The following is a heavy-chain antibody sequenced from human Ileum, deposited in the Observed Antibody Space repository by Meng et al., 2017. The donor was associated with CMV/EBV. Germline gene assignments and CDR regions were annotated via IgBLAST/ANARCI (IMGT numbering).Heavy chain of an antibody. CDR2: ISTSSSYI. V-gene: IGHV3-21*01. D-gene: IGHD3-3*01. Sequence: LSCAASGFMFSNYGMHWVRQAPGKGLEWVSSISTSSSYISYADSVKGRFTISRDNAKNSVFLQMNSLRPEDTAKYYCVRGSGFRLDYWGRGPLVTVSS. CDR3: VRGSGFRLDY. J-gene: IGHJ4*01. CDR1: GFMFSNYG.